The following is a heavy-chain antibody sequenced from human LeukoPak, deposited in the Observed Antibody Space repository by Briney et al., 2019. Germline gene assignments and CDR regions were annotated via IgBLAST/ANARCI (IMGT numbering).Heavy chain of an antibody. Sequence: GGSLRLPCAASGFTFSSYEMNWVRQAPGKGLEWVSVIYSGGSTYYADSVKGRFTISRDNAKNSLYLQMNSLRAEDTAVYYCVRLYDSSGYFRLYYYYYMDVWGKGTTVTVSS. J-gene: IGHJ6*03. CDR1: GFTFSSYE. D-gene: IGHD3-22*01. CDR3: VRLYDSSGYFRLYYYYYMDV. V-gene: IGHV3-66*04. CDR2: IYSGGST.